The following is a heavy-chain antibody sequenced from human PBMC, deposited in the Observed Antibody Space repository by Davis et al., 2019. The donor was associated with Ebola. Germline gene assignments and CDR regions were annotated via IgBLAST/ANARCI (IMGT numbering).Heavy chain of an antibody. J-gene: IGHJ4*02. CDR1: GFTFSSYW. D-gene: IGHD6-6*01. CDR2: VSYDGSDQ. Sequence: GESLKISCAASGFTFSSYWMHWVRQAPGKGLEWVAVVSYDGSDQYYADSVKGRFTISRDNSKKTMSLQMNSLRVEDTAVYYCVSEPIRARPRFNDWGQGALVTVSS. V-gene: IGHV3-30*03. CDR3: VSEPIRARPRFND.